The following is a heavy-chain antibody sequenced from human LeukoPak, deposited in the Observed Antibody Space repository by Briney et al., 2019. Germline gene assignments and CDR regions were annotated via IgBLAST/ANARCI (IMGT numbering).Heavy chain of an antibody. CDR2: IYYSGST. CDR3: ARGEYSSSSAWFDP. J-gene: IGHJ5*02. Sequence: SETLSLTCTVSGGSISSSSYYWGWIRQPPGKGLEWIGSIYYSGSTYYNPSLKSRVTISVDTSKNQFSLKLSSLTAADTAVYYCARGEYSSSSAWFDPWGQGTLVTVSS. V-gene: IGHV4-39*07. D-gene: IGHD6-6*01. CDR1: GGSISSSSYY.